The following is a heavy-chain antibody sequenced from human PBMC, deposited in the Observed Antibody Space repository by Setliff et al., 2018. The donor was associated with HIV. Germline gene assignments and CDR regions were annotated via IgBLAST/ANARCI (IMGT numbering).Heavy chain of an antibody. CDR2: ISSYNGYT. CDR3: ARVSSFNKIIREAFDI. V-gene: IGHV1-18*01. D-gene: IGHD3-10*01. Sequence: ASVKVSCKASGYNFSSNGISWVRQAPGQGLEWMGWISSYNGYTKSHHKFADRLIMSRDTSLTTVYMELTSLRSDDTAVYYCARVSSFNKIIREAFDIWGQGTLVTVSS. J-gene: IGHJ3*02. CDR1: GYNFSSNG.